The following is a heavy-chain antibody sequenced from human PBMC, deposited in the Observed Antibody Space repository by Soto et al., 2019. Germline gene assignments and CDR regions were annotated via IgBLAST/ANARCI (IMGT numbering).Heavy chain of an antibody. D-gene: IGHD1-1*01. CDR2: IYYSGST. Sequence: PSATLPVTCTVSGGSIGSYYWSWIRQPPGKGLEWIGYIYYSGSTNYNPSLKSRVTISVDTSKNQFSLKLGSVTAADTAVYYCARRYGYSFDYWGQGTLVTVSS. CDR3: ARRYGYSFDY. J-gene: IGHJ4*01. V-gene: IGHV4-59*08. CDR1: GGSIGSYY.